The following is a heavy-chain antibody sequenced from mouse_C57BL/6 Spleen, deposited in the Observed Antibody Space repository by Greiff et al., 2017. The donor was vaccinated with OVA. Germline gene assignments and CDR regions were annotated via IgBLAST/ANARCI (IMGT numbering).Heavy chain of an antibody. CDR1: GYSFTDYN. CDR3: ARSRQLRLPPYAMDY. V-gene: IGHV1-39*01. J-gene: IGHJ4*01. CDR2: INPNYGTT. D-gene: IGHD3-2*02. Sequence: EVKLMESGPELVKPGASVKISCKASGYSFTDYNMNWVKQSNGKSLEWIGVINPNYGTTSYNQKFKGKATLTVDQSSSTAYMQLNSLTSEDSAVYYCARSRQLRLPPYAMDYWGQGTSVTVSS.